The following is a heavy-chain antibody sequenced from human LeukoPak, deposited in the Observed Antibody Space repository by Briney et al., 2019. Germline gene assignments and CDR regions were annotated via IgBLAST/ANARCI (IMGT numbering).Heavy chain of an antibody. J-gene: IGHJ3*02. CDR3: ARLITGTTTAFDI. V-gene: IGHV4-4*07. Sequence: SETLSLTCSVSGGSISGYYWTWIRQPAGKGLEWIGRVYTSGSTHYNPSLKTRLTMSVDTSRNQFSLKLSSVTAADTAVYYCARLITGTTTAFDIWGQGTMVTVSS. CDR1: GGSISGYY. D-gene: IGHD1-7*01. CDR2: VYTSGST.